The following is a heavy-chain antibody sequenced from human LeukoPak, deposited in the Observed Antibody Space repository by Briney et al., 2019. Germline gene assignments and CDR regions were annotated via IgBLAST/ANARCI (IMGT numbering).Heavy chain of an antibody. CDR1: GYTFTSYG. CDR3: ARAVYCSGGSCYSNLRNFDY. CDR2: ISAYNGNT. J-gene: IGHJ4*02. Sequence: ASVKVSCKASGYTFTSYGISWVRQAPGQGLEWMGWISAYNGNTNYAQKLQGSVTMTTDTSTSTAYMELRSLRSDDTAVYYCARAVYCSGGSCYSNLRNFDYWGQGTLVTVSS. V-gene: IGHV1-18*01. D-gene: IGHD2-15*01.